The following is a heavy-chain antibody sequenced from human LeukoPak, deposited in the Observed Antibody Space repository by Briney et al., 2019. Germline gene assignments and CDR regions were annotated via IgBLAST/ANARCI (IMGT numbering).Heavy chain of an antibody. Sequence: HPGGSLRLPCAAPGFPVSSTYMSWVRRAPGKGLEWVSVIYSGGNTYYADSVKGRFTISRDNSKHTLYLQMNSLRAEDTAVYYCATSPHGEHRQLLDAPLDYWGQGTLVTVSS. D-gene: IGHD2-2*01. CDR3: ATSPHGEHRQLLDAPLDY. J-gene: IGHJ4*02. V-gene: IGHV3-53*01. CDR2: IYSGGNT. CDR1: GFPVSSTY.